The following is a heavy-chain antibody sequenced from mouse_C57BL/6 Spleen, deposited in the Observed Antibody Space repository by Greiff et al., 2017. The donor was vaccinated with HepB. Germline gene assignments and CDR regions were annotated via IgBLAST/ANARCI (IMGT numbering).Heavy chain of an antibody. Sequence: VQRVESGPEMVKPGASVKLSCKASGYTFTSYDINWVKQRPGQGLEWIGWIYPRDGSTKYNEKFKGKATLTVDTSSSTAYMELHSLTSEDSAVYFCARSPIYIGPRGYFDVWITGTTVTVSS. CDR1: GYTFTSYD. V-gene: IGHV1-85*01. J-gene: IGHJ1*03. CDR2: IYPRDGST. CDR3: ARSPIYIGPRGYFDV. D-gene: IGHD1-3*01.